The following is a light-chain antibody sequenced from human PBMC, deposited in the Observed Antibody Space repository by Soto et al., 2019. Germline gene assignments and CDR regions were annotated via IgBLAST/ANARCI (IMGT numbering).Light chain of an antibody. V-gene: IGLV2-14*01. CDR1: SSDVGSYNY. CDR2: EVS. J-gene: IGLJ3*02. CDR3: SSYTTSSTLV. Sequence: QSALTQPASVSGTPGQSITISCTGTSSDVGSYNYVSWYQQYPGKAPKLMIYEVSNWPSGVSNRFAGSKSGNTDSLTISGLQAEDEAYYYCSSYTTSSTLVFGGGTKLTVL.